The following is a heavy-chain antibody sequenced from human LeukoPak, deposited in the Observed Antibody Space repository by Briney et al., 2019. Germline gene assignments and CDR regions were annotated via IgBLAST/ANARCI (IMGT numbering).Heavy chain of an antibody. CDR3: AHRPYYYDSGGYYSPFDY. V-gene: IGHV2-5*02. CDR2: IYWDDDK. J-gene: IGHJ4*02. Sequence: SGPTLVKPTQTLTLTCTFSGFSLSTRGVGVGWIRQPPGKALEWLALIYWDDDKRYSPSLKSRLTVTKDTSKNQVVLTITNMDPVDTDTYYCAHRPYYYDSGGYYSPFDYWGQGTLVTVSS. CDR1: GFSLSTRGVG. D-gene: IGHD3-22*01.